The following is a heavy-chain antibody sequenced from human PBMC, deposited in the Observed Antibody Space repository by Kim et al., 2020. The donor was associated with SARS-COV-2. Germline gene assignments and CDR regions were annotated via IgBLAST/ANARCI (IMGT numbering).Heavy chain of an antibody. J-gene: IGHJ5*02. Sequence: ASVKVSCKASGYTFTSYGISWVRQAPGQGLEWMGWISAYNGNTNYAQKLQGRVTMTTDTSTSTAYMELRSLRSDDTAVYYCARELPGGYCSGGSCYSGAWFAPWGQGTLVTVSS. D-gene: IGHD2-15*01. CDR2: ISAYNGNT. V-gene: IGHV1-18*04. CDR3: ARELPGGYCSGGSCYSGAWFAP. CDR1: GYTFTSYG.